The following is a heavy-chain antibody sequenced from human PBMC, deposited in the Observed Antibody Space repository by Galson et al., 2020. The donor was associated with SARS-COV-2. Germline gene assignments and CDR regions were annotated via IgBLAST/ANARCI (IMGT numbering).Heavy chain of an antibody. CDR1: GGSISSYY. Sequence: SETLSLTCTVFGGSISSYYWSWIRQPPGKGLEWIGYIYYSGSTNYNPSLKSRVTISVDTSKNQFSLKLSSVTAADTAVYYCARRSHYDFWSGYYGMDVWGQGTTVTVSS. CDR2: IYYSGST. V-gene: IGHV4-59*08. D-gene: IGHD3-3*01. J-gene: IGHJ6*02. CDR3: ARRSHYDFWSGYYGMDV.